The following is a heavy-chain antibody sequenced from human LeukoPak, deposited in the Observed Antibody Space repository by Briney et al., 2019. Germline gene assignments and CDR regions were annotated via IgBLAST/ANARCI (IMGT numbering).Heavy chain of an antibody. D-gene: IGHD2-2*01. CDR2: IYYSGST. V-gene: IGHV4-59*01. CDR3: ARDKYAYRDAFDI. J-gene: IGHJ3*02. CDR1: GGSISRYY. Sequence: PSETLSLTCTVSGGSISRYYWSWIRQPPGKGLEWIGYIYYSGSTNYNPSLKSRVTISVDTSKNQFSLKLSSVTAADTAVYYCARDKYAYRDAFDIWGQGTMVTVSS.